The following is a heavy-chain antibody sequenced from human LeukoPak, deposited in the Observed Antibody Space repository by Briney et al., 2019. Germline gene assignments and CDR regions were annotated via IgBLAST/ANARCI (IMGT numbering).Heavy chain of an antibody. D-gene: IGHD5-12*01. CDR3: AREGDISVIPYAY. Sequence: GGSLRLSCAASGFTFSSFWMNWLRQAPGKGLEWVANIKQDGSEKYYADSVKGRFTISRDNAKNSLFLQMNSLRAEDTAVYYCAREGDISVIPYAYWGQGNVVTVSS. V-gene: IGHV3-7*01. CDR1: GFTFSSFW. J-gene: IGHJ4*02. CDR2: IKQDGSEK.